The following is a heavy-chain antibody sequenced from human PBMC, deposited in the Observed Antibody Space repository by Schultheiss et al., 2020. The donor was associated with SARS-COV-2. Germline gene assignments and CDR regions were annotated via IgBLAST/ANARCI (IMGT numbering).Heavy chain of an antibody. D-gene: IGHD2-2*01. V-gene: IGHV3-33*08. CDR1: GFTFSSYE. Sequence: GGSLRLSCAASGFTFSSYEMNWVRQAPGKGLEWVAVIWYDGSNKYYADSVKGRFTISRDNSKNTLYLQMNSLRAEDTAVYYCARDAAGADQWYFDLWGRGTLVTVSS. J-gene: IGHJ2*01. CDR2: IWYDGSNK. CDR3: ARDAAGADQWYFDL.